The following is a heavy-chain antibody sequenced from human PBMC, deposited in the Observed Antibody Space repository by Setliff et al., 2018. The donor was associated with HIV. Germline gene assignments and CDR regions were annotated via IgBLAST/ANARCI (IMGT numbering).Heavy chain of an antibody. CDR2: IYTSGST. D-gene: IGHD3-10*01. J-gene: IGHJ6*03. CDR3: AREWYYGSGSYWASYYYYYYYMDV. V-gene: IGHV4-4*07. Sequence: SETLSLTCTASGGSISSYYWSWIRQPAGKGLEWTGRIYTSGSTKYNPSLKSRVTMSVDTSKNQFSLKLSSVTAADTAVYYCAREWYYGSGSYWASYYYYYYYMDVWGKGTTVTV. CDR1: GGSISSYY.